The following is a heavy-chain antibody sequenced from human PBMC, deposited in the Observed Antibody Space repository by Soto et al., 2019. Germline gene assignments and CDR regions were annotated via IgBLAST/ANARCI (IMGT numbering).Heavy chain of an antibody. CDR3: AKMALYDYIWGSYRQNFDY. D-gene: IGHD3-16*02. CDR2: ISYDGSIK. J-gene: IGHJ4*02. V-gene: IGHV3-30*18. CDR1: GFTFSSYG. Sequence: QVQLVESGGGVVQPGRSLRLSCAASGFTFSSYGMHWVRQAPGKGLEWVAVISYDGSIKYYADSVKGRFTISRDNSKNTLYLQMNSLRAEDTAVYYCAKMALYDYIWGSYRQNFDYWGQGTLVTVSS.